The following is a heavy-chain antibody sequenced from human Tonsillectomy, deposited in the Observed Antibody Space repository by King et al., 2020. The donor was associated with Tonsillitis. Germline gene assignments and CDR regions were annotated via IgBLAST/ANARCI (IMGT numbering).Heavy chain of an antibody. V-gene: IGHV3-33*01. Sequence: VQLVESGGGVVQPGRSLRLSCAASGFTFSSYGMHWVRQAPGKGLEWVAVIWYDGSNKYYADSVKGRFTISRDNSKNTLYLQMNSLRAEDTAVYYCARERWDDSSPNWFDPWGQGTLVTVSS. CDR2: IWYDGSNK. J-gene: IGHJ5*02. CDR3: ARERWDDSSPNWFDP. CDR1: GFTFSSYG. D-gene: IGHD3-22*01.